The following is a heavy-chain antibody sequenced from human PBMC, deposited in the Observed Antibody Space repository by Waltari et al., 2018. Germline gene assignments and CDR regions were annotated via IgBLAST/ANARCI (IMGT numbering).Heavy chain of an antibody. Sequence: EVQLVESGGGLIQPGGSLSLSCAASGLTVSSNYMSWVRQAPGKGLEWVSIIYSGGSTYYADSVKGRFTISRDNSKNTLYLQMNSLRAEDTAVYYCARAVRGYYFDYWGQGTLVTVSS. CDR3: ARAVRGYYFDY. V-gene: IGHV3-53*01. CDR1: GLTVSSNY. J-gene: IGHJ4*02. D-gene: IGHD5-12*01. CDR2: IYSGGST.